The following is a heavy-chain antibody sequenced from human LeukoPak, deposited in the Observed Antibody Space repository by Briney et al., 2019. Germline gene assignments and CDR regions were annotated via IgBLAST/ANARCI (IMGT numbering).Heavy chain of an antibody. J-gene: IGHJ5*02. V-gene: IGHV1-18*01. CDR3: ARDEARYSSGYYPTWFDP. D-gene: IGHD3-22*01. CDR1: RYTHSSYG. Sequence: SVKDTFKSSRYTHSSYGFNSLRPPPAQGLAWMGWINGYNGNTHYAHNLQGRVTMTADTSTSTAYRERRSRKSDDTAVYYCARDEARYSSGYYPTWFDPWGQGTLVTVSS. CDR2: INGYNGNT.